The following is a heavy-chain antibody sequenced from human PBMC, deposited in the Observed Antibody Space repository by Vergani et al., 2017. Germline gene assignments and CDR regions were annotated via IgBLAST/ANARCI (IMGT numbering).Heavy chain of an antibody. Sequence: QVQLVQSGAEVKQPGASVKVSCKAAGYTFTSYDINWVRQATGQGLEWMGWMNPNSGNTSYAQKFQGRVTITRNTSISTAYMELSSLRSEDTAVYYCAKGQYFDWVNWFDHWCQGTLVTVSS. D-gene: IGHD3-9*01. CDR2: MNPNSGNT. V-gene: IGHV1-8*03. CDR3: AKGQYFDWVNWFDH. CDR1: GYTFTSYD. J-gene: IGHJ5*02.